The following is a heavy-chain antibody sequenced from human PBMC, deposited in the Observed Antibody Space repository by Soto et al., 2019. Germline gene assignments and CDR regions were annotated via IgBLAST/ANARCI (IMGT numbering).Heavy chain of an antibody. CDR2: IRSKTDGGTT. V-gene: IGHV3-15*01. Sequence: XGSLQLSCAASGFTFSNAWMSWVRQAPGKGLEWVGRIRSKTDGGTTDYAAPVKGRFTISRDDSKDTLYLQMNSLKTEDTAVYYCKWDLEASDPWGQGTLVTVSS. CDR3: KWDLEASDP. D-gene: IGHD1-26*01. CDR1: GFTFSNAW. J-gene: IGHJ5*02.